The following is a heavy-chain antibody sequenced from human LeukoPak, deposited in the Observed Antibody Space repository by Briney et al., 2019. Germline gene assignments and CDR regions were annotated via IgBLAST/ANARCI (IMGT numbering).Heavy chain of an antibody. J-gene: IGHJ6*02. CDR2: IRGKVYGGTT. D-gene: IGHD2-15*01. V-gene: IGHV3-49*03. CDR3: TTDQYCTGGSCAIRERARHHYYYGMDV. CDR1: GFTFGDNA. Sequence: GGSLRLSCTASGFTFGDNAMSWFRQAPGKGLEWVSFIRGKVYGGTTEYAASVKGRFTISRDDSKSIAYLQMNSLKTEDTAVYYCTTDQYCTGGSCAIRERARHHYYYGMDVWGQGTTVTVSS.